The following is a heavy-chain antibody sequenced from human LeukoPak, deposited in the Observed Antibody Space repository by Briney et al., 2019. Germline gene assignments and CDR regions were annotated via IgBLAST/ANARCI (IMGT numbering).Heavy chain of an antibody. CDR3: ARAAGYSSDWYWFDP. CDR2: INTDVSST. CDR1: GFTFIGYC. J-gene: IGHJ5*02. Sequence: PGESLRLSCAASGFTFIGYCMHWVRQAPGKGLVCVSRINTDVSSTSYADSVKGRFTISRDNAKNTLYLQMNSLRAEDTAVYYCARAAGYSSDWYWFDPWGQGTLVTVSS. D-gene: IGHD6-19*01. V-gene: IGHV3-74*01.